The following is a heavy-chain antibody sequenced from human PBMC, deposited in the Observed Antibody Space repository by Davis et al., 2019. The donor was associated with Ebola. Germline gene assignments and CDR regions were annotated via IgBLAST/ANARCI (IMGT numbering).Heavy chain of an antibody. CDR2: IRSKANSYAT. V-gene: IGHV3-73*01. J-gene: IGHJ4*02. Sequence: GESLKISCAASGFTFSGSVMHWVRQASGKGLEWVGRIRSKANSYATAYAASVKGRFTISRDDSKNTAHLQMNSLKTEDTAVYCCTRGETDGSGSWGQGTLVTVSS. CDR3: TRGETDGSGS. CDR1: GFTFSGSV. D-gene: IGHD3-10*01.